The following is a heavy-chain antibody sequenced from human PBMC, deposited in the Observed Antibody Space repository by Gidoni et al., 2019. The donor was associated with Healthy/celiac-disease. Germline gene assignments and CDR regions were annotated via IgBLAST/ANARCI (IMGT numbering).Heavy chain of an antibody. CDR3: ARDRPYYYDSSGYDP. V-gene: IGHV4-61*01. Sequence: QVQLQESGPGLVKPSETLSLTRTLPGGSARSGSYYWRWSRQPPGKGLAWIGYIYYSGTPNYNPSLKSRVTISVDTSKNRFSLKLSSVTAADTAVYYCARDRPYYYDSSGYDPWGQGTLVTVSS. D-gene: IGHD3-22*01. CDR1: GGSARSGSYY. CDR2: IYYSGTP. J-gene: IGHJ5*02.